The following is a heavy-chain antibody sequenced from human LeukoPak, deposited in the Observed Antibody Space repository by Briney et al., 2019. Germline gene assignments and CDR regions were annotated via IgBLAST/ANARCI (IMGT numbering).Heavy chain of an antibody. V-gene: IGHV1-46*01. CDR3: ARVVGDSDGPVIWWGMDV. CDR2: INPRGGST. CDR1: GYTFTTYY. J-gene: IGHJ6*02. D-gene: IGHD2-15*01. Sequence: GASVKVSCKASGYTFTTYYMHWVRQAPGQGLEWMGIINPRGGSTSYAQTFQGRVTMTKDTSTSTVYMELRSLRSEDTAVYYCARVVGDSDGPVIWWGMDVWGQGTTVTVSS.